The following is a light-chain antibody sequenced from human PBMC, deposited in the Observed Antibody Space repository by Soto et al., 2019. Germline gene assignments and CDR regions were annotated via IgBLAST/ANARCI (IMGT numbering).Light chain of an antibody. CDR3: QQSYSTPRT. J-gene: IGKJ1*01. Sequence: DIQMTQSPSSLSASVGDRVTITCRASQSISIYLNWYQQKPGKAPKLLIYAASSLQSGVPSRFSGSGSGTDFTLTISSLQPEDFATYYGQQSYSTPRTFGQGTKVEIK. CDR2: AAS. CDR1: QSISIY. V-gene: IGKV1-39*01.